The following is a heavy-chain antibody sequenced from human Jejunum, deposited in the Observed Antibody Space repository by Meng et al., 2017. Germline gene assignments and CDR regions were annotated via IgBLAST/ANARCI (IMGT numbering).Heavy chain of an antibody. J-gene: IGHJ4*02. CDR2: INAYNGNT. Sequence: QVQRVQSGGGVKTPRAAVKAACKASGYCFNTYGISWVRQAPGQGLEWMGGINAYNGNTNYEEKLQVRVTMTTYTSTSTAYMELRNLRSDDTVVYYCARVASFGSDYWGQGTLVTVSS. CDR3: ARVASFGSDY. CDR1: GYCFNTYG. D-gene: IGHD3-3*01. V-gene: IGHV1-18*04.